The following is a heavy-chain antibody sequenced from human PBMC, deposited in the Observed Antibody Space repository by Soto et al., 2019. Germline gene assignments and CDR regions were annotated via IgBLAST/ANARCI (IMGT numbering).Heavy chain of an antibody. CDR1: GFNFGGYA. V-gene: IGHV3-23*01. D-gene: IGHD3-16*01. CDR2: LSGDGSRA. J-gene: IGHJ4*02. CDR3: AKRGGYAISFYDS. Sequence: KLLESGGQLIQPGGSLRLSCAGTGFNFGGYAMSWVRQAPGKGLEWVSTLSGDGSRAYYADSVRGRFTVSRDNSKSTLYLRMNSLRADDPARYYCAKRGGYAISFYDSWGQGTLVTVSS.